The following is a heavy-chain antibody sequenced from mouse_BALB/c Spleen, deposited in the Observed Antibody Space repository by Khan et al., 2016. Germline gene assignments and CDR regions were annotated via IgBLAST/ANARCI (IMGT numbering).Heavy chain of an antibody. V-gene: IGHV5-17*02. Sequence: EVELVESGGGLVQPGGSRKLSCAASGFIFSSFGMHWVRQAPEKGLEWVAYISSGSSTMYYADTVKGRFTISRDNPKNTLFLQMTSVRSEDTAMYYCARDGSSYVFYAMDYWGQGTSVTVSS. CDR1: GFIFSSFG. CDR2: ISSGSSTM. J-gene: IGHJ4*01. D-gene: IGHD1-1*01. CDR3: ARDGSSYVFYAMDY.